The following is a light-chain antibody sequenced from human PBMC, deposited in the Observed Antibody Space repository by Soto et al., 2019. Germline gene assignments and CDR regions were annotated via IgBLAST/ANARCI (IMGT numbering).Light chain of an antibody. V-gene: IGKV3-11*01. CDR3: QQRSSWPLLT. CDR2: DAS. Sequence: EIVLTQSPATLSLSPGERATLSCRASQSVSNYLAWFQQKPGQAPRLLIYDASNRATGIPARFSGSGSGTDCPLNISSLEPEDFAVYYCQQRSSWPLLTFGGGTKVEI. CDR1: QSVSNY. J-gene: IGKJ4*01.